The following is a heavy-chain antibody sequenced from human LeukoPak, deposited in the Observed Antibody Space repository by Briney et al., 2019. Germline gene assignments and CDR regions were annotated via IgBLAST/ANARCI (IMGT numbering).Heavy chain of an antibody. D-gene: IGHD1-26*01. V-gene: IGHV3-11*01. CDR3: ARGATPNFDY. CDR2: INSSGSTK. J-gene: IGHJ4*02. CDR1: GFTFNDYY. Sequence: GGSLRLSCAASGFTFNDYYVTWIRQAPGKGLEWVSEINSSGSTKYYADSVKGRFTISRDNAKNSLYLQMNSLRVEDTAVYYCARGATPNFDYWGQGTLVTVSS.